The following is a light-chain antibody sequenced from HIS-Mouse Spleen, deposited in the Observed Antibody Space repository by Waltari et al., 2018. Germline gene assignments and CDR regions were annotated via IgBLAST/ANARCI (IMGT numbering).Light chain of an antibody. CDR3: QQSYSTPQYT. CDR2: AAS. V-gene: IGKV1-39*01. J-gene: IGKJ2*01. CDR1: QSISSY. Sequence: DIQMTQSPSSLSASVGDRVTITCRASQSISSYLNWYQQKPGKAPKLLIYAASSLQSGVPSRFSGSGSGTDFTLIISSLQPEDFATYYCQQSYSTPQYTFGQGTKLEIK.